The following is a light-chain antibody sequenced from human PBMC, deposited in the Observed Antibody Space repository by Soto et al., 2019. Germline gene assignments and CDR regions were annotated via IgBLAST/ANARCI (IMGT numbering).Light chain of an antibody. CDR3: QKYYSYLLT. Sequence: AIRMTQSPSSLSASTGDRVTITCRASQGISSYLAWYQQKPGKAPKLLIYAASTLQSGVPSRFSGSGSGTDFTLTIICLQSEDFATYYCQKYYSYLLTFGQGTKVAIK. CDR1: QGISSY. V-gene: IGKV1-8*01. J-gene: IGKJ1*01. CDR2: AAS.